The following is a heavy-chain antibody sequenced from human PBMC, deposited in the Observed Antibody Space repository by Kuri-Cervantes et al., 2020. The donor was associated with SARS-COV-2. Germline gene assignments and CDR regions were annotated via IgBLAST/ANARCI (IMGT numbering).Heavy chain of an antibody. V-gene: IGHV3-48*04. Sequence: GGSLRLSCAASGFTFSSYSMNWVRQAPGKGLEWVSYISSSSSTIYNADSVKGRFTISRDNAKNTLYLQMNSLRAEDTAVYYCARDPIRGYCSSTSCLPRGVWFDPWGQGTLVTVSS. CDR2: ISSSSSTI. CDR3: ARDPIRGYCSSTSCLPRGVWFDP. CDR1: GFTFSSYS. J-gene: IGHJ5*02. D-gene: IGHD2-2*01.